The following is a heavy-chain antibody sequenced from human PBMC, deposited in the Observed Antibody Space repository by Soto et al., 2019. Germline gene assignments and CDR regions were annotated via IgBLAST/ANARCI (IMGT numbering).Heavy chain of an antibody. CDR1: GFPFDDYS. J-gene: IGHJ6*02. CDR3: ARVLAMVRGRYYYGMDV. Sequence: GSLRLSCAASGFPFDDYSMNWVRQVPGKGLEWVSLISWDGADTYYADSVKGRFTISRDNAKNSLYLQMNSLRAEDTAVYYCARVLAMVRGRYYYGMDVWGQGTTVTVSS. CDR2: ISWDGADT. V-gene: IGHV3-43*01. D-gene: IGHD3-10*01.